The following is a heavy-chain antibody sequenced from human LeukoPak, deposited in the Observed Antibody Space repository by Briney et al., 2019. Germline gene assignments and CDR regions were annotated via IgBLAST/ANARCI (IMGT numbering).Heavy chain of an antibody. CDR2: IYSVGTT. Sequence: RPGGSLRLSCAASGFTFSNYAMSWVRQAPGKGLEWVSVIYSVGTTYYADSVKGRFTISRDTSKNTLYLQMNNLRAEDTAVYYCARDQAGEGAFYWGQGTLVTVSS. J-gene: IGHJ4*02. CDR1: GFTFSNYA. V-gene: IGHV3-66*01. CDR3: ARDQAGEGAFY. D-gene: IGHD1-26*01.